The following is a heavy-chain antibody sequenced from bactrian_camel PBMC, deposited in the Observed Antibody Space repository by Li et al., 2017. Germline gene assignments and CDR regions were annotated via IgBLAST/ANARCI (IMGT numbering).Heavy chain of an antibody. Sequence: HVQLVESGGGSVQAGGSLRLSCAASGYTIGRYCMGWFRQIPDKEREAVAGIESDGSTSYADSVQGRFTISRDDAKNMVYLQMNDLKPEDTAMYYCAAELLYDRLCYTINPSRLTFWGQGTQVTVS. CDR1: GYTIGRYC. J-gene: IGHJ4*01. V-gene: IGHV3S9*01. D-gene: IGHD1*01. CDR2: IESDGST. CDR3: AAELLYDRLCYTINPSRLTF.